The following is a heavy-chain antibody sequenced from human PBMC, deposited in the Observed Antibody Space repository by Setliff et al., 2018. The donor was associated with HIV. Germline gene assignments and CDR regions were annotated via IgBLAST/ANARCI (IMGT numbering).Heavy chain of an antibody. CDR2: IKSDGSYT. CDR1: GFTFSSYW. CDR3: ARVRDYYDSSGYEGYYFDY. V-gene: IGHV3-74*01. D-gene: IGHD3-22*01. J-gene: IGHJ4*02. Sequence: GSLRLSCAASGFTFSSYWMHWVRQAPGKGLVWVSRIKSDGSYTSYADSAKGRFTISRDNAKNTLHLQMNSLRAEDTAVYYCARVRDYYDSSGYEGYYFDYWGQGTLVTVSS.